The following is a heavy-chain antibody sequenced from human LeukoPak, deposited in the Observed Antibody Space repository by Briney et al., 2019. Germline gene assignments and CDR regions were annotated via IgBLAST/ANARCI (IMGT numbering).Heavy chain of an antibody. CDR1: GYTFTGYY. D-gene: IGHD3-22*01. CDR3: ARGTYYYDSSSRALGPGYDY. CDR2: INPNSGGT. J-gene: IGHJ4*02. V-gene: IGHV1-2*02. Sequence: ASVKVSCKASGYTFTGYYMHWVRQAPGQGLEWMGWINPNSGGTNYEQKVQGRDTMTRDTSISTAYMELSRLRSDDTAVYYCARGTYYYDSSSRALGPGYDYWGQGTLVTVSS.